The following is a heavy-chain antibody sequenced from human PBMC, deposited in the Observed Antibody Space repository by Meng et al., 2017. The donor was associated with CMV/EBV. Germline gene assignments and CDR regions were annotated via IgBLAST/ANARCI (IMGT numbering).Heavy chain of an antibody. D-gene: IGHD4-17*01. Sequence: GGSLRLSCAASGFTFSSYSMNWVRQAPGKGLEWVSYISSSSTIYYAESVKGRFTISRDNAKNSLYLQMNSLRAEDTAVYYCARGGRTTVSYWGQGTLVTVSS. J-gene: IGHJ4*02. CDR3: ARGGRTTVSY. CDR1: GFTFSSYS. V-gene: IGHV3-48*04. CDR2: ISSSSTI.